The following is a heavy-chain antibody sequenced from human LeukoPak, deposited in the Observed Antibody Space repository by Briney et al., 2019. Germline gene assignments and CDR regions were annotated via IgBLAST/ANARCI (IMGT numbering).Heavy chain of an antibody. CDR2: IYHSGST. Sequence: KPSETLSLTCTVSGYSISSGYYWGWIRQPPGKGLEWIGSIYHSGSTYYNPSLKSRVTISVDTSKNQFSLKLSSVTAADTAVYYCARAARFAFDYWGQGTLVTVSS. J-gene: IGHJ4*02. D-gene: IGHD6-6*01. CDR3: ARAARFAFDY. CDR1: GYSISSGYY. V-gene: IGHV4-38-2*02.